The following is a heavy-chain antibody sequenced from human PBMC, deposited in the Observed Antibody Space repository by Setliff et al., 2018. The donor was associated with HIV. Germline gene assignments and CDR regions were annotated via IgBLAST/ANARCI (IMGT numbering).Heavy chain of an antibody. V-gene: IGHV1-2*02. D-gene: IGHD3-3*01. CDR1: GYTFTGYY. Sequence: ASVKVSCKDSGYTFTGYYVHWVRQAPGQGLEWMGWINPQSGGTHFAQKFEGRVTMTMDTSISTDYMELKTLRSDDTAVYYCARCRTNYHFRSGYPVDALDIWGQGTMVTVSS. J-gene: IGHJ3*02. CDR2: INPQSGGT. CDR3: ARCRTNYHFRSGYPVDALDI.